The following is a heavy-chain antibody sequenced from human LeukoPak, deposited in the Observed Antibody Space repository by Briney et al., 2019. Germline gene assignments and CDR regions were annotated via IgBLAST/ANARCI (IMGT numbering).Heavy chain of an antibody. Sequence: PSETLSLTCTVSSASISSSYWSWIRQPAGKGLGWIGRMYSGGSPNYNPSLKSRVTMSVDTSKNQFSLKLSSVTAADTAVYYCARAVNMASDIWGQGTMVTVSS. CDR1: SASISSSY. J-gene: IGHJ3*02. V-gene: IGHV4-4*07. CDR3: ARAVNMASDI. CDR2: MYSGGSP. D-gene: IGHD2/OR15-2a*01.